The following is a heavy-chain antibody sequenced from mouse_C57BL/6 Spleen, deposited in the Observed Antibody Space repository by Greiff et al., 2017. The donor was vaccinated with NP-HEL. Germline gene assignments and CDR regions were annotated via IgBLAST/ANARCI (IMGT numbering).Heavy chain of an antibody. J-gene: IGHJ2*01. Sequence: QVQLQQPGAELVRPGSSVKLSCKASGYTFTSYWMDWVKQRPGQGLEWIGNIYPSDSKTHYNQKFKDKATLTVDKSSSTAYMQLSSLTSEDAAVYEGARDGCCRGYDLEGWGQGTTLTVCS. CDR1: GYTFTSYW. CDR2: IYPSDSKT. V-gene: IGHV1-61*01. D-gene: IGHD2-2*01. CDR3: ARDGCCRGYDLEG.